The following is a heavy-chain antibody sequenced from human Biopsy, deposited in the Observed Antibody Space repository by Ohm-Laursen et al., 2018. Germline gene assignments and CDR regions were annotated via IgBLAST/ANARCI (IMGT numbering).Heavy chain of an antibody. CDR2: INPSGSTT. J-gene: IGHJ4*02. CDR1: GYSFTSYY. V-gene: IGHV1-46*01. D-gene: IGHD6-19*01. Sequence: ESSVKVSCKPSGYSFTSYYMHWVRQAPGQGLEWMGMINPSGSTTSYPQIFQGRVTMTRDTSKSTAYMELSSLRSADTAVYFCARNTGWYGDLYYFDYWGQGTLVTVSS. CDR3: ARNTGWYGDLYYFDY.